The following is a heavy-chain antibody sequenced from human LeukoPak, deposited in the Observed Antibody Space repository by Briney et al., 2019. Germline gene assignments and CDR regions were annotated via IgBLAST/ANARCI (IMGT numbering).Heavy chain of an antibody. CDR2: IIPIFGTA. V-gene: IGHV1-69*05. D-gene: IGHD1-26*01. Sequence: GASVKVSCKASGGTFSSYAISWVRQAPGQGLEWMGGIIPIFGTANYAQKFQGRVTITRDTSASTAYMELSSLRSEDTAVYYCARTSSKLSGSYDYWGQGTLVTVSS. J-gene: IGHJ4*02. CDR3: ARTSSKLSGSYDY. CDR1: GGTFSSYA.